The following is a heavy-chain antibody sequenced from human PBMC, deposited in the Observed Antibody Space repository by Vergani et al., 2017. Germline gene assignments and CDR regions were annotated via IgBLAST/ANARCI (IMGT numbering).Heavy chain of an antibody. V-gene: IGHV3-30-3*01. CDR3: ARGGKGIIMVVPSTHL. Sequence: QVKLEESGGGVVQPGRSLRLSCAASGFSFGNYAMHWVRQAPGKGLEWVGVISYDGTENKYADSVNGRFTISRDNSKKMMSLQMNSLRVEDTAVYYCARGGKGIIMVVPSTHLWGQGTQVSVS. CDR1: GFSFGNYA. CDR2: ISYDGTEN. D-gene: IGHD2-15*01. J-gene: IGHJ4*02.